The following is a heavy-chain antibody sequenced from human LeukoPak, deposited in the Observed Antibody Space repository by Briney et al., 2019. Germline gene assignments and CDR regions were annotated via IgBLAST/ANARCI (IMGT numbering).Heavy chain of an antibody. CDR1: GGTFSSYA. CDR3: ARDSDDSSGYYPNWFDP. D-gene: IGHD3-22*01. V-gene: IGHV1-69*04. Sequence: GASVKVSCKASGGTFSSYAISWVRQAPGQGLEWMGRIIPILGIANYAQKFQGRVTITADKSTSTAYMELSSLRSEDTAVYYCARDSDDSSGYYPNWFDPWGQGTLVTVSS. CDR2: IIPILGIA. J-gene: IGHJ5*02.